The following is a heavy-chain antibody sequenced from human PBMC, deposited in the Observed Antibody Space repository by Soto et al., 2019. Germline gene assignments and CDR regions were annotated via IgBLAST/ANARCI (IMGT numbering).Heavy chain of an antibody. CDR3: ARGPLGYCSGGSCYFYYYYGMDV. Sequence: QVQLVQSGAEVKKPGASAKVSCKASGYTFTSYGISWVRQAPGQGLEWMGWISAYNGNTNYAQKLQGRVTMTPDTSTSTAFMELRSLRSDDTAVYYCARGPLGYCSGGSCYFYYYYGMDVWGQGTTVTVSS. CDR1: GYTFTSYG. D-gene: IGHD2-15*01. CDR2: ISAYNGNT. V-gene: IGHV1-18*04. J-gene: IGHJ6*02.